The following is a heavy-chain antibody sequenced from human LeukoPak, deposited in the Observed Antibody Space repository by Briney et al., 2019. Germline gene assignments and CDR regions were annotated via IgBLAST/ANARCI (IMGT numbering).Heavy chain of an antibody. CDR2: ISSSSSTT. CDR3: AREAPRYSYGFLDY. Sequence: PGGSLRLSCAASGFTFSSYSMNWVRQAPGKGLEWVSYISSSSSTTYYADSVKGRFTISRDNAKNSLYLQMNSLRAEDTAVYYCAREAPRYSYGFLDYWGQGTLVTVSS. CDR1: GFTFSSYS. D-gene: IGHD5-18*01. J-gene: IGHJ4*02. V-gene: IGHV3-48*01.